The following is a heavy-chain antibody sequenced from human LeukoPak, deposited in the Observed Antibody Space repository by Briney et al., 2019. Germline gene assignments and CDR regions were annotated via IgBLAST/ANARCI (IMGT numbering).Heavy chain of an antibody. Sequence: GASVKVSCKASGGTFSRYAISWVRQSPGQGLEWMGGIIPIFGTANYAQKFQGRVTITADESTSTAYMGLSGLRSEDTAVYYCARDSSEFRSLIPHWGQGTLVTVSS. D-gene: IGHD2-21*01. CDR2: IIPIFGTA. CDR1: GGTFSRYA. J-gene: IGHJ1*01. CDR3: ARDSSEFRSLIPH. V-gene: IGHV1-69*13.